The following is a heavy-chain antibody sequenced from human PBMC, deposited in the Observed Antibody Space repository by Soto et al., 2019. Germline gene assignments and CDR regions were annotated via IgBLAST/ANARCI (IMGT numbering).Heavy chain of an antibody. D-gene: IGHD2-15*01. CDR3: TTERCSGGSCWFDY. J-gene: IGHJ4*02. V-gene: IGHV3-15*07. CDR1: GFTFSNAW. Sequence: EVQLVESGGGLVKPGGSLRLSCAASGFTFSNAWMNWVRQAPGKGLEWVGRIKSKTDGGTTDYAAPVKGRFTISRDDSKNTLYLQMNSLKTEDTAVYYCTTERCSGGSCWFDYWGQGTLVTVSS. CDR2: IKSKTDGGTT.